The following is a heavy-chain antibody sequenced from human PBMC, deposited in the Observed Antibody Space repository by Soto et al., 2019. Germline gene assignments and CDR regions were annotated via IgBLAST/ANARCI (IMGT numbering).Heavy chain of an antibody. CDR3: ARGLYSSGYYSYYYGMDV. D-gene: IGHD2-15*01. Sequence: QVQLVESGGGVVQPGRSLRLSCAASGFTFSSYGMHWVRQAPGKGLEWVAVISYDGSNKYYADSVKGRFTISRDNSKNTLYLQMNSLRAEDTAVYYCARGLYSSGYYSYYYGMDVWGQGTTVTVSS. V-gene: IGHV3-30*03. CDR1: GFTFSSYG. J-gene: IGHJ6*02. CDR2: ISYDGSNK.